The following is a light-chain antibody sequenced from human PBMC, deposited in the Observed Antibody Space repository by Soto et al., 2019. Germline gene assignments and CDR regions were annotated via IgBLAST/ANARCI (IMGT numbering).Light chain of an antibody. Sequence: DIQMTQCSSSLSASVGDRVTITCRATQSISSYLNWYQPKPGKAPTLLIYAASSLQSGVPSRFSGSGSGTDFTLTISSLQPEDFATYYCQQSYSTPITSGQGTRLEI. V-gene: IGKV1-39*01. J-gene: IGKJ5*01. CDR1: QSISSY. CDR2: AAS. CDR3: QQSYSTPIT.